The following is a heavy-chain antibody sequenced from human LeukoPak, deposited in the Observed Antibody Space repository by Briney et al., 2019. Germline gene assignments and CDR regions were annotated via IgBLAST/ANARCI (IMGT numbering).Heavy chain of an antibody. CDR3: ARVPLSYDILTGYPSPYNYYGMDV. D-gene: IGHD3-9*01. CDR2: IYHSGST. V-gene: IGHV4-59*11. CDR1: GGSISSHY. Sequence: SETLSLTCTVSGGSISSHYWSWIRQPPGKGLDWIGYIYHSGSTNYNPSLKSRVTISVDTPKNQFSLKLSSVTAADTAVYYCARVPLSYDILTGYPSPYNYYGMDVWGQGTTVTVSS. J-gene: IGHJ6*01.